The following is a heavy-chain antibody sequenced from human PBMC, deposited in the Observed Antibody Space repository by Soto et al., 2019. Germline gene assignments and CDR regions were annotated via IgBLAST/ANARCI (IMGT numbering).Heavy chain of an antibody. CDR1: GGSFSSYP. CDR2: IIPIFGTA. Sequence: QVQLVQSGAEVRKPGSSVKVSCKASGGSFSSYPFTWVRQAPGQGLEWMGGIIPIFGTANYTQRFQGRVTFTADASTSTAYMDLSRPRSEDTAVYYCARVLRPGRSFDYWGQGTMVTVSS. CDR3: ARVLRPGRSFDY. D-gene: IGHD3-10*01. J-gene: IGHJ4*02. V-gene: IGHV1-69*01.